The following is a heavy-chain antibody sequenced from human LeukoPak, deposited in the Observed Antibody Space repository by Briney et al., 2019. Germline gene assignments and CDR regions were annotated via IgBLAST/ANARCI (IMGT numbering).Heavy chain of an antibody. CDR3: ASYSGSYYGYDAFDI. CDR2: ISYDGSNK. CDR1: GFTFSSYS. Sequence: GGPLRLSCAASGFTFSSYSMNWVRQAPGKGLEWVAVISYDGSNKYYADSVKGRFTISRDNSKNTLYLQMNSLRAEDTAVYYCASYSGSYYGYDAFDIWGQGTMVTVSS. J-gene: IGHJ3*02. D-gene: IGHD1-26*01. V-gene: IGHV3-30*03.